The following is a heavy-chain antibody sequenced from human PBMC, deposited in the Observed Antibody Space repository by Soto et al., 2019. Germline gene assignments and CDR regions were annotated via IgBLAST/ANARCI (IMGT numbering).Heavy chain of an antibody. CDR1: GYTFTSYY. V-gene: IGHV1-46*01. J-gene: IGHJ4*02. CDR3: ARVDSSGYYPLDY. D-gene: IGHD3-22*01. Sequence: ASVKVSCKASGYTFTSYYMHWVRQAPGQGLEWMGIINPSGGSTSYAQKFQGRVTMTTDTSTSTAYMELRSLRSEDTAVYYCARVDSSGYYPLDYWGQGTLVTVSS. CDR2: INPSGGST.